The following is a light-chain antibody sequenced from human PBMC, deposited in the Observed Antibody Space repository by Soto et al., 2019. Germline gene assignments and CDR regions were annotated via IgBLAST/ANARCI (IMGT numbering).Light chain of an antibody. CDR1: QSISSW. J-gene: IGKJ1*01. V-gene: IGKV1-5*03. CDR2: KES. CDR3: QQYNSYWT. Sequence: DIQMTQSPSTLSASVGDRVTITCRASQSISSWLAWYQQKPGKAPKLLIYKESSLESGVPSRFSGSGSGTEFTLSISSLQPDDVATYYCQQYNSYWTFGQGTKVDIK.